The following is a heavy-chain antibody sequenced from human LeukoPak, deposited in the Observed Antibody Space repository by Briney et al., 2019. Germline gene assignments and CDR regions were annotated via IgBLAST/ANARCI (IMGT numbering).Heavy chain of an antibody. Sequence: ASVKVSCKPSGYTFTGYFMHWVRQAPGQGLECMGWINPNIGATKYARKFQGRVNMTRDTPISTAYMELSRLRSDDTAVYYCARGQLTDDLDYWGQGTLVTVSS. J-gene: IGHJ4*02. D-gene: IGHD1-14*01. V-gene: IGHV1-2*02. CDR2: INPNIGAT. CDR3: ARGQLTDDLDY. CDR1: GYTFTGYF.